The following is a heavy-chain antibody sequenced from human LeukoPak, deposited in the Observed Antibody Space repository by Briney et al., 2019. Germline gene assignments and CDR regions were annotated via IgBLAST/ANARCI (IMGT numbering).Heavy chain of an antibody. J-gene: IGHJ5*02. Sequence: GGSVKVSCKASGYTLSNYGISRVRHAPGQRLEWMGWISAYNGNTNYAQKLQGRVTMTTDTSTSTAYMELRSLRSDDTAVYYCARDYDQPQGWFDPWGQGTLVTVSS. CDR3: ARDYDQPQGWFDP. V-gene: IGHV1-18*01. CDR2: ISAYNGNT. CDR1: GYTLSNYG. D-gene: IGHD3-22*01.